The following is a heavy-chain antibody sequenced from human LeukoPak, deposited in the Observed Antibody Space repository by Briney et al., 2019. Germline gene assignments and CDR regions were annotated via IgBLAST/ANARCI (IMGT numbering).Heavy chain of an antibody. V-gene: IGHV3-66*01. Sequence: GGSLRLSCAASGFTVSSNYMSWVRQAPGKGLEWVSVIYSGGSTYYADSVKGRFTISGDNSKNTLYLQMNSLRAEDTAVYYCARCLSPYDSIDYWGQGTLVTVSS. CDR1: GFTVSSNY. D-gene: IGHD3-22*01. CDR3: ARCLSPYDSIDY. J-gene: IGHJ4*02. CDR2: IYSGGST.